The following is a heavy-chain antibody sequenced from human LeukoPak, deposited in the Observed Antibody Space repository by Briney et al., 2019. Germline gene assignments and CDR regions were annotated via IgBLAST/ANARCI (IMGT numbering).Heavy chain of an antibody. CDR2: INHSGST. V-gene: IGHV4-34*01. CDR1: GGSFSGDY. D-gene: IGHD4-17*01. CDR3: ARGTVTTSVPLRPSAFDY. Sequence: SETLSLTCAVYGGSFSGDYWSWIRQPPGEGLEWIGEINHSGSTNYNPSLKSRVTISVDTSKSQFSLKLSSVTAADTAVYYCARGTVTTSVPLRPSAFDYWGQGTLVTVSS. J-gene: IGHJ4*02.